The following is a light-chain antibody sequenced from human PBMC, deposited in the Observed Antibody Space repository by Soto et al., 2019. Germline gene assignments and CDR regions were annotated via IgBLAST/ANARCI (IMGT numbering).Light chain of an antibody. CDR3: LQDINYPWT. CDR1: QSVSIY. J-gene: IGKJ1*01. CDR2: GAS. Sequence: EIVLTQSPVTLSLSPGERATLSGRASQSVSIYLAWYQQKPGQAPGLLIYGASHRATGIPDRFSGSGSGTDFTLAISSLQPEDSATYYCLQDINYPWTFGQGTKVDIK. V-gene: IGKV3-11*01.